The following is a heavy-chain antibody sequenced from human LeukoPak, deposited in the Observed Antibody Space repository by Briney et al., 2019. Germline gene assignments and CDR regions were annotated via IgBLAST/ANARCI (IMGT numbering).Heavy chain of an antibody. CDR3: AKGGRYFDWSPSST. V-gene: IGHV3-74*01. J-gene: IGHJ4*02. D-gene: IGHD3-9*01. CDR1: GFTFSSYW. CDR2: INTDGSST. Sequence: PGGSLRLSCAASGFTFSSYWMHWVRQAPGKGLVWVSRINTDGSSTSYADSVKGRFTISRDNAKNTLYLQMNSLRAEDTALYYCAKGGRYFDWSPSSTWGQGTLVTVSS.